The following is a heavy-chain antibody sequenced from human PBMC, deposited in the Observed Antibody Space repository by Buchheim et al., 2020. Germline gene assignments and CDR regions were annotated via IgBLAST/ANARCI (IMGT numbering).Heavy chain of an antibody. CDR3: ARGPLLRYFDWSYYYYGMDV. CDR2: INHSGST. D-gene: IGHD3-9*01. Sequence: QVQLQQWGAGLLKPSETLSLTCAVYGGSFSGYYWSWIRQPPGKGLEWIGEINHSGSTNYNPSLKSRVTISVDTSKNKFSLKLSSVTAADTAVYYCARGPLLRYFDWSYYYYGMDVWGQGTT. V-gene: IGHV4-34*01. CDR1: GGSFSGYY. J-gene: IGHJ6*02.